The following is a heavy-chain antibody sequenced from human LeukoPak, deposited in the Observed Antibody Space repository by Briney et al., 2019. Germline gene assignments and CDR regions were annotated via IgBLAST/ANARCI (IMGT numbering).Heavy chain of an antibody. CDR3: ASLTYYYDSSGLEYFQH. CDR2: INPNSGGT. Sequence: ASVKVSCKASRYPFSDYYIHWVRQAPGQGLEWMGWINPNSGGTNYAQKFQGRVTMTRDTSISTAYMELSRLRSDDTAVYYCASLTYYYDSSGLEYFQHWGQGTLVAVSS. CDR1: RYPFSDYY. J-gene: IGHJ1*01. D-gene: IGHD3-22*01. V-gene: IGHV1-2*02.